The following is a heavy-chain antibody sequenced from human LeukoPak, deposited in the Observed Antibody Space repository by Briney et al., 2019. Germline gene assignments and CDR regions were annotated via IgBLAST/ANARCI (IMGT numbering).Heavy chain of an antibody. V-gene: IGHV4-34*01. Sequence: SETLSLTCAVYGGSFSGYYWSWIRQPPGKGLEWIGEINHSGSTNYNPPLKSRVTISVDTSKNQFSLKLSSVTAADTAVYYCARRRRPRRYGSGDEDYWGQGTLVTVSS. J-gene: IGHJ4*02. D-gene: IGHD3-10*01. CDR2: INHSGST. CDR3: ARRRRPRRYGSGDEDY. CDR1: GGSFSGYY.